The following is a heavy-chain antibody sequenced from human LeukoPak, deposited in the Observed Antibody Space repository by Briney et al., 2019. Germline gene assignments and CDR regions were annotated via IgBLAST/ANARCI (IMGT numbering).Heavy chain of an antibody. Sequence: GGSLRLSCAISGLTFHDYAMTWVRQAPGKGLEWVANIKQDESEKYYVDSVKGRFTVSRDNSKNSVYLQMNSLRAEDTAMYYCATPVGGVWSFDYWGQGTLVTVSS. CDR3: ATPVGGVWSFDY. CDR1: GLTFHDYA. J-gene: IGHJ4*02. D-gene: IGHD2-15*01. CDR2: IKQDESEK. V-gene: IGHV3-7*01.